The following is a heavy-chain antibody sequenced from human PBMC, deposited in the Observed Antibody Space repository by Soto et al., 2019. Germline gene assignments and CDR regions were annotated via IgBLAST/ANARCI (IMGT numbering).Heavy chain of an antibody. J-gene: IGHJ4*02. D-gene: IGHD2-15*01. CDR2: ISWNSGTI. V-gene: IGHV3-9*01. Sequence: EVPLVESGGGLVQPGKSLRLSCAASGFTFDDYAMHWVRQAPGKGLEWVSGISWNSGTIDYADSVKGRFTISRVNAKNSLYLQMNSLRAEDTALYFCAKDTGSGFDYWGQGTLVTVSS. CDR3: AKDTGSGFDY. CDR1: GFTFDDYA.